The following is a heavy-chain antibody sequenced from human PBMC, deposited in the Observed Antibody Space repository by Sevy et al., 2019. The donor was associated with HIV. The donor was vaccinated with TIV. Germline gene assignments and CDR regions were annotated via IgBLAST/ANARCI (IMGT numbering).Heavy chain of an antibody. CDR2: ISGRGGST. CDR1: GFTFSSYA. CDR3: ASLPNNYYDISGSSGDDAFDI. J-gene: IGHJ3*02. V-gene: IGHV3-23*01. Sequence: GGSLRLSCAASGFTFSSYAMNWVRQAPGKGLEWVSAISGRGGSTYYADSVEGRFTISRDNAKNTLYLQMNSLRVEDTAVYYCASLPNNYYDISGSSGDDAFDIWGQGTRVTVSS. D-gene: IGHD3-22*01.